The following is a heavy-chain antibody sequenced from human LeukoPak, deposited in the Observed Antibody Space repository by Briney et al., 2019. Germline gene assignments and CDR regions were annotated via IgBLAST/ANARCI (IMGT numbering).Heavy chain of an antibody. V-gene: IGHV3-73*01. CDR2: IRSKANNYAT. J-gene: IGHJ6*02. CDR3: TTAPYCSGGSCYGDYFYYGMDV. Sequence: PGRSLRLSCAPSGFTFSSYGIHWVRQASGKGLDWVGRIRSKANNYATAYAASVKGRFTISRDDSKNTAYLQMNSLKTEDTAVYYCTTAPYCSGGSCYGDYFYYGMDVWGQGPTVTVSS. D-gene: IGHD2-15*01. CDR1: GFTFSSYG.